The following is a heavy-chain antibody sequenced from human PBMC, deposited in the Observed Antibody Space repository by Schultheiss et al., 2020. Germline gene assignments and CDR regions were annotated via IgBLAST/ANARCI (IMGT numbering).Heavy chain of an antibody. CDR1: GFTFSSYW. CDR3: AKDLWGPYCSSTSCYSLFDY. V-gene: IGHV3-74*01. D-gene: IGHD2-2*01. CDR2: INSDGSST. Sequence: GESLKISCAASGFTFSSYWMHWVRQAPGKGLVWVSRINSDGSSTSYADSVKGRFTISRDNAKNSLYLQMNSLRAEDTALYYCAKDLWGPYCSSTSCYSLFDYWGQGTLVTVSS. J-gene: IGHJ4*02.